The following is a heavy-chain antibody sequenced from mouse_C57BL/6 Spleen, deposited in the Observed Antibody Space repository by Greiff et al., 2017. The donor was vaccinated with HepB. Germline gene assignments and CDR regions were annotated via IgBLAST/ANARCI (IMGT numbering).Heavy chain of an antibody. CDR2: IDPTDSNT. CDR1: GYTFTSYW. D-gene: IGHD1-1*02. J-gene: IGHJ2*01. Sequence: QVQLQQPGAELVKPGASVKLSCKASGYTFTSYWMQWVKQRPGQGLEWIGEIDPTDSNTNYNQKFKGKATLTVDTSSSTAYMQLSSLTSEDSAVYYCARRRTLGRVDYWGQGTTLTVSS. CDR3: ARRRTLGRVDY. V-gene: IGHV1-50*01.